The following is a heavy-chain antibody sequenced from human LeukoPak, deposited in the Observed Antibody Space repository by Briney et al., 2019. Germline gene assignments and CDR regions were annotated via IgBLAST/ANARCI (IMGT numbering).Heavy chain of an antibody. J-gene: IGHJ4*02. V-gene: IGHV3-23*01. CDR1: GFTFTSYD. D-gene: IGHD5-12*01. Sequence: GGSLRLSCAASGFTFTSYDMSWVRQAPGKGLEWVSGISDSGGSTYYADSVKGRFTISRDNAKNSLYLQMNSLRDEDTAVYYCARDVGGYGTKGSYFDYWGQGTLVTVSS. CDR3: ARDVGGYGTKGSYFDY. CDR2: ISDSGGST.